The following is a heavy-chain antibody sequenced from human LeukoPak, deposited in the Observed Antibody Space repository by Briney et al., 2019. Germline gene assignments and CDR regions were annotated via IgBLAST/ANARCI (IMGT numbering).Heavy chain of an antibody. D-gene: IGHD5-18*01. Sequence: KSSQTLSLTCTVSGGSIRSGDFYWSWIRQHPGKVLEWIGLIYYSVTTYYSPSLKSRVTISVDTSKNQFSLRLSSVTAADTAVYYCARVGFGGYSHGYVDFWGQGTLVTVSS. CDR1: GGSIRSGDFY. CDR2: IYYSVTT. V-gene: IGHV4-30-4*08. J-gene: IGHJ4*02. CDR3: ARVGFGGYSHGYVDF.